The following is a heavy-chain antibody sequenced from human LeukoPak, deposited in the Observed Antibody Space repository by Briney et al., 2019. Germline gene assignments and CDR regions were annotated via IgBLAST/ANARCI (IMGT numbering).Heavy chain of an antibody. CDR3: ARQTLYGSGESWFDP. CDR2: IYYSGST. Sequence: SETLSLTCTVSGGSISSSSYYWGWIRQPPGKGLEWIGSIYYSGSTYYNPSLKSGVTISVDTSKNQFSLKLSSVTAADTAVYYCARQTLYGSGESWFDPWGQGALVTVSS. V-gene: IGHV4-39*01. J-gene: IGHJ5*02. CDR1: GGSISSSSYY. D-gene: IGHD3-10*01.